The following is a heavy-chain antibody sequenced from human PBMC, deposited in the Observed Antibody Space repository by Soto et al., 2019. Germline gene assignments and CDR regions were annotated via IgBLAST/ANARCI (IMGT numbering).Heavy chain of an antibody. CDR3: ARKGYSYGYVTH. V-gene: IGHV4-31*03. Sequence: QVQLQESGPGLVKPSQTLSLTCTVSGGSISSGGYYWSWIRQHPGKGLEWIGYIYYSGSTYYNPSLKSRVTIPVDTSKTQFSLKLSSVTAADTAVYYCARKGYSYGYVTHWGQGTLVTVSS. CDR2: IYYSGST. J-gene: IGHJ4*02. CDR1: GGSISSGGYY. D-gene: IGHD5-18*01.